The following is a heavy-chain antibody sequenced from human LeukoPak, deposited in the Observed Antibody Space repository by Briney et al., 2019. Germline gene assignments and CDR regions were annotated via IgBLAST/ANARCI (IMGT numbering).Heavy chain of an antibody. CDR1: GGSISSYY. V-gene: IGHV4-4*08. J-gene: IGHJ5*02. CDR2: LYTSGST. CDR3: ARDYYDSSGSINWFDL. D-gene: IGHD3-22*01. Sequence: SETLSLTCTVSGGSISSYYWSWIRQPPGKGLEWIGRLYTSGSTRYNPSLKSRVTISMDKSKNQFSLEMTSVTAADTAVYYCARDYYDSSGSINWFDLWGQGTLVTVSS.